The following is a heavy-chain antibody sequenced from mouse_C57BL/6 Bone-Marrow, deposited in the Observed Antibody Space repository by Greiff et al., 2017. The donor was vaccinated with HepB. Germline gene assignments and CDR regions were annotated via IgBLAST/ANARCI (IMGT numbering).Heavy chain of an antibody. CDR3: ARWREDYYAMDY. Sequence: QVQLLQSGAELARPGASVKLSCTASGYTFTSYGISWVQQRPGQGLEWIGEIYTRSGYTYYHDKFKGKGTMTADKSSSTAYLELRSLTSEDAAVYMCARWREDYYAMDYWGQGTSVTVSS. J-gene: IGHJ4*01. CDR2: IYTRSGYT. V-gene: IGHV1-81*01. CDR1: GYTFTSYG.